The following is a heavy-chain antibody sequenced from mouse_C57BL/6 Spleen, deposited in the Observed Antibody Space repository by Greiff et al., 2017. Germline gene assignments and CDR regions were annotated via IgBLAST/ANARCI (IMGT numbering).Heavy chain of an antibody. CDR2: IYPGDGDT. D-gene: IGHD2-5*01. J-gene: IGHJ1*03. V-gene: IGHV1-80*01. Sequence: QVQLQQSGAELVKPGASVKISCKASGYAFSSYWMNWVKQRPGKGLEWIGQIYPGDGDTNYNGKFKGKATLTADKSSSTAYMQLSSLTSEDSAVYFFSRRGYYSNLHWYFDVWGTGTTVTVSS. CDR3: SRRGYYSNLHWYFDV. CDR1: GYAFSSYW.